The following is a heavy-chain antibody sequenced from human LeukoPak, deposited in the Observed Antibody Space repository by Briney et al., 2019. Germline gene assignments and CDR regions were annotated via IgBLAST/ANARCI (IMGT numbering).Heavy chain of an antibody. D-gene: IGHD3-10*01. Sequence: SVKVSCKASGGTFSSYAISWVRQAPGQGLEWMGGIIPIFGTANYAQKFQGRVTITADKSTSTAYMELSSLRSEDTAVYYCARRGTMVRGVENWFDPWGQGTLVTVSS. CDR1: GGTFSSYA. CDR2: IIPIFGTA. CDR3: ARRGTMVRGVENWFDP. V-gene: IGHV1-69*06. J-gene: IGHJ5*02.